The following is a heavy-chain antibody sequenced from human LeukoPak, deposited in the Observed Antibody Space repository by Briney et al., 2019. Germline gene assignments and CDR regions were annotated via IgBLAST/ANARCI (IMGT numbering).Heavy chain of an antibody. CDR2: ISSSSSYI. J-gene: IGHJ6*03. CDR3: AIDGYDYYYYYMDV. Sequence: GGSLRLSCAASGFTFSSYSMNWVRQAPGKGLEWVSSISSSSSYIYYADSVKGRFTISRDNAKNSLYLQMNSLRAEDTAVYYCAIDGYDYYYYYMDVWGKGTTVTVSS. V-gene: IGHV3-21*01. CDR1: GFTFSSYS. D-gene: IGHD5-12*01.